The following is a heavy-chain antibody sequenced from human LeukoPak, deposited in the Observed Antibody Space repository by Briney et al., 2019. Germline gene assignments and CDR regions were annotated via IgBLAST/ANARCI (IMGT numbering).Heavy chain of an antibody. CDR3: ARTGLRFLEWSEGTDNWFDP. J-gene: IGHJ5*02. D-gene: IGHD3-3*01. V-gene: IGHV4-38-2*02. Sequence: PSETLSLTCTVSGYSISSGYYWGWIRQPPGKGLEWIGSIYHSGSTYYNPSLKSRVTISVDTSKNQFSLKLSSVTAADTAVYYCARTGLRFLEWSEGTDNWFDPWGQGTLVTVSS. CDR2: IYHSGST. CDR1: GYSISSGYY.